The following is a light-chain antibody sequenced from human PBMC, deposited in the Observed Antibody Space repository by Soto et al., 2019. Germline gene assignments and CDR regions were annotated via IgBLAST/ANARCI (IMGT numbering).Light chain of an antibody. Sequence: DIQMTQSPSTLSASVRDRVTITCRASQTISSWLAWFQQRPGRAPKFLIYKASSLKNGVPLRFSGSGSGTQFTLTNSSLEPEDFEVYYCQQHANWHLTFGGGTKVDI. CDR1: QTISSW. CDR2: KAS. V-gene: IGKV1-5*03. J-gene: IGKJ4*01. CDR3: QQHANWHLT.